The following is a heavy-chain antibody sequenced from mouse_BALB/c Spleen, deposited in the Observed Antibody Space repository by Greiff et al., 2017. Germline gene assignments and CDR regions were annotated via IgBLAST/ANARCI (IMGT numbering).Heavy chain of an antibody. J-gene: IGHJ4*01. CDR2: INSNGGST. CDR3: ARDGGPTGTMDY. D-gene: IGHD4-1*02. Sequence: VQLKESGGGLVQPGGSLKLSCAASGFTFSSYGMSWVRQTPDKRLELVATINSNGGSTYYPDSVKGRFTISRDNAKNTLYLQMSSLKSEDTAMYYCARDGGPTGTMDYWGQGTSVTVSS. V-gene: IGHV5-6-3*01. CDR1: GFTFSSYG.